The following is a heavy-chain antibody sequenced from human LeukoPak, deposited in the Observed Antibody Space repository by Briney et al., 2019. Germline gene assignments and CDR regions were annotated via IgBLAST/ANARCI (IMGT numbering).Heavy chain of an antibody. J-gene: IGHJ4*02. V-gene: IGHV1-3*01. CDR3: ARDYRDYVWGSYRPKYYFDY. CDR2: INAGNGDT. D-gene: IGHD3-16*02. CDR1: GYTFTIYA. Sequence: GASVTVSCTASGYTFTIYAIHWVRQAPGQRLEWMGWINAGNGDTRSSQQFQDRVTISRDTSASTVYMELSSLRSEDTAVYYCARDYRDYVWGSYRPKYYFDYWGQGTLVTVSS.